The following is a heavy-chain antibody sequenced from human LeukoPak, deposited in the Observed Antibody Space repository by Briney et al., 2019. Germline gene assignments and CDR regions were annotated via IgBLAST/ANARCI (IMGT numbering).Heavy chain of an antibody. D-gene: IGHD2/OR15-2a*01. J-gene: IGHJ6*03. CDR2: IGSSGSTI. V-gene: IGHV3-48*03. CDR3: ASSIPQKYYYYYTDV. Sequence: GGSLRLSCADSGFTFSTYEMNWVRQAPGKGLEWVSYIGSSGSTIYYADSVKGRFTISRDNAKNSLYLQMNSLRAEDTAVYYCASSIPQKYYYYYTDVWGKGTTVTVS. CDR1: GFTFSTYE.